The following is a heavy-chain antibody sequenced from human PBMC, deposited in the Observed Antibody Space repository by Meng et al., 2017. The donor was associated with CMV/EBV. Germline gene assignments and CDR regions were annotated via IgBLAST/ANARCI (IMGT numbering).Heavy chain of an antibody. J-gene: IGHJ5*02. Sequence: QAQLQQWGAGLWKPSETLSLTCAVYGGSFSGYYWSWIRQPPGKGLEWIGEINHSGSTNYNPSLKSRVTISVDTSKNQFSLKLSSVTAADTAVYYCARGVGGWFDPWGQGTLVTVSS. CDR2: INHSGST. D-gene: IGHD1-26*01. CDR1: GGSFSGYY. V-gene: IGHV4-34*01. CDR3: ARGVGGWFDP.